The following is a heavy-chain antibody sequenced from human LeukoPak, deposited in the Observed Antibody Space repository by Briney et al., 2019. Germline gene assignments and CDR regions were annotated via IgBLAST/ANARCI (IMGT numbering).Heavy chain of an antibody. CDR2: TRNTGQTYTT. D-gene: IGHD2-21*02. J-gene: IGHJ4*02. V-gene: IGHV3-72*01. CDR1: GFTLSDAW. Sequence: PGGSLRLSCAASGFTLSDAWMTWVRQAPGKGLEWVGRTRNTGQTYTTEYAASVKGRFTISGDDSKDSLYLQMNSLKTDDTAVYYCAGTTVGTALFDYWGQGTLVTVSS. CDR3: AGTTVGTALFDY.